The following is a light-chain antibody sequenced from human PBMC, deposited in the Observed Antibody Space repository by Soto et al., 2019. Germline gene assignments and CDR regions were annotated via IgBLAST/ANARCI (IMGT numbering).Light chain of an antibody. J-gene: IGKJ1*01. V-gene: IGKV3-15*01. CDR1: QSVSSK. Sequence: EIVMTQSPATLSVSPGERATLSCRASQSVSSKLAWYQQKPGQAPRLLIYGASTRATGIPARFSGSGSGTEFILTISSLQSEDFAVYYCQQYSDWPPWTFGQGTKVDIK. CDR2: GAS. CDR3: QQYSDWPPWT.